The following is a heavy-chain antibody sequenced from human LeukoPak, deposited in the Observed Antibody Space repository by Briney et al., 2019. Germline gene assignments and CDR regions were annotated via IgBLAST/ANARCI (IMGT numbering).Heavy chain of an antibody. CDR3: ARDVHGDYGSGWFDP. Sequence: ASVKVSCKTSGGTFSNSAISWVRQAPGQGLEWLGGIMPLFGTAGYAQKFQGRVTITKDESTRTVYLELTSLTSDDTAVYYCARDVHGDYGSGWFDPWGQGTLVSVSS. CDR2: IMPLFGTA. CDR1: GGTFSNSA. V-gene: IGHV1-69*05. J-gene: IGHJ5*02. D-gene: IGHD4-17*01.